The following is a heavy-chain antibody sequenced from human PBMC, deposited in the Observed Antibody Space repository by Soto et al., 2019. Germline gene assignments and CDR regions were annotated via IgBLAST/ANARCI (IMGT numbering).Heavy chain of an antibody. CDR2: VSGSGGST. J-gene: IGHJ4*02. D-gene: IGHD6-13*01. CDR3: ANESSWSSYFDD. Sequence: GGSLSLSCAVSAFTSSSTAMRCVRPAPEEGLEWVSAVSGSGGSTYYVDSGTGRVTIARGNSRNTLYLQMHRLSADDSAVYYCANESSWSSYFDDWGQGTLVTVSS. V-gene: IGHV3-23*01. CDR1: AFTSSSTA.